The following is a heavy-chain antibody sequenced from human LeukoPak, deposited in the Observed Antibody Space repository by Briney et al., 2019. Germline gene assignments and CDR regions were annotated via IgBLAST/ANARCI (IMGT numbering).Heavy chain of an antibody. CDR3: ARETKGELAVDY. V-gene: IGHV4-39*07. CDR2: IYYGGST. J-gene: IGHJ4*02. D-gene: IGHD1-26*01. CDR1: GGSISSSSYY. Sequence: SETLSLTCTVSGGSISSSSYYWGWIRQPPGNGLEWIGSIYYGGSTYYNPSLKSRVTISVDTSKNQFSLKLSSVTAADTAVYYCARETKGELAVDYWGQGNLDPVSS.